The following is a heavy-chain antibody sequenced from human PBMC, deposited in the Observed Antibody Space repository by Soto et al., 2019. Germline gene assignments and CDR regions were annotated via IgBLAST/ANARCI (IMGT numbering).Heavy chain of an antibody. CDR3: AKEWSYSSGWSHVDY. CDR2: ISGSVGST. Sequence: GGSLRLSCAASGFTFSSYAMSWVRQAPGKGLEWVSAISGSVGSTYYADSVKGRFTISRDNSKNTLYLKMNSLRAEDTALYYCAKEWSYSSGWSHVDYWGQGTLVTVSS. CDR1: GFTFSSYA. V-gene: IGHV3-23*01. J-gene: IGHJ4*02. D-gene: IGHD6-19*01.